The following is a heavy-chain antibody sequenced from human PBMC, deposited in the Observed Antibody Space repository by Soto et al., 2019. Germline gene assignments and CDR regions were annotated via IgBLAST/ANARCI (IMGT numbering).Heavy chain of an antibody. CDR1: GFPFSSTD. CDR3: AKNSGWFNT. V-gene: IGHV3-23*01. J-gene: IGHJ5*02. D-gene: IGHD3-10*01. Sequence: PVGSLSLSCAASGFPFSSTDMTWVRQAPGKGLDWVSTIDGSGGTTYYADSVKGRFTISRDNSMNTVYLQMNSLRADDTALYYCAKNSGWFNTWGQGALVTVSS. CDR2: IDGSGGTT.